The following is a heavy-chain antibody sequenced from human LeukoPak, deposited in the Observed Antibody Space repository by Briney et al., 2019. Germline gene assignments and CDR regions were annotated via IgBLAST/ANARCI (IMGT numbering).Heavy chain of an antibody. D-gene: IGHD3-22*01. CDR3: ARGSSRIYYYDSSGYSHAFDY. Sequence: SQTLSLTCAISGDSVSSNSAAWNWIRQSPSRGLEWLGRTYYRSKWYTDYAESVKSRISIDPDTSKNQFSLQVNSVTPEDTAVYYCARGSSRIYYYDSSGYSHAFDYWGQGILVTVSS. CDR2: TYYRSKWYT. J-gene: IGHJ4*02. V-gene: IGHV6-1*01. CDR1: GDSVSSNSAA.